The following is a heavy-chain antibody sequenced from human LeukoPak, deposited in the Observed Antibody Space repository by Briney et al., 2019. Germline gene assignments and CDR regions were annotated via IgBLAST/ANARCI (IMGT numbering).Heavy chain of an antibody. Sequence: GGSLRLSCAASAFTLSSYWMHWVRQAPGKGLVWVSHINSDGSRTDYADSVKGRFTVSRDNAKNTVYLQMNSLRAEDTAVYYCARGNPLGHLWGQGALVAVSS. CDR1: AFTLSSYW. D-gene: IGHD3-16*01. J-gene: IGHJ5*02. CDR2: INSDGSRT. V-gene: IGHV3-74*01. CDR3: ARGNPLGHL.